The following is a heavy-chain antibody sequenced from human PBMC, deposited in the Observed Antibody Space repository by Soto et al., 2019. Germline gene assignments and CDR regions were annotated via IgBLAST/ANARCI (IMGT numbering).Heavy chain of an antibody. CDR3: AAHDSGGYYAEY. Sequence: QLQLQESGPGLVKPSETLSLTCTVSGDSVTISDYYWGWIRQPPGKGLEWIGSIHYSGSTNYNPSLKSRVTIYGDTSKKQFSLKLTSVTAAHAAMYYCAAHDSGGYYAEYWGQGTLVTVSA. D-gene: IGHD3-22*01. CDR1: GDSVTISDYY. J-gene: IGHJ4*02. CDR2: IHYSGST. V-gene: IGHV4-39*01.